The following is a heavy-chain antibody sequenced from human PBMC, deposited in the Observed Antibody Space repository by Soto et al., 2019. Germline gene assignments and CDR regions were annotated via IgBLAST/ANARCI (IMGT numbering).Heavy chain of an antibody. D-gene: IGHD6-13*01. Sequence: SETLSLTCTVPGGSISSYYWSWIRQPPGKGLEWIGYIYYSGSTNYNPSLKSRVTISVDTSKNQFSLKLSSVTAADTAVYYCARRLGPYSSSWYGDYFDYWGQGTLVTVSS. V-gene: IGHV4-59*08. CDR2: IYYSGST. J-gene: IGHJ4*02. CDR1: GGSISSYY. CDR3: ARRLGPYSSSWYGDYFDY.